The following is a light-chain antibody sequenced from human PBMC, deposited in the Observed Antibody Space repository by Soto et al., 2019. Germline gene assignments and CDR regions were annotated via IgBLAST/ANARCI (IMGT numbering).Light chain of an antibody. CDR1: SSDIGGYNY. CDR2: EVS. J-gene: IGLJ3*02. Sequence: QSALTQPASVSGSPGQSITISCTGTSSDIGGYNYVSWYQHHPGRAPKLMIFEVSNRPSGVSNRFSGSKSANTASLTISGLQAEDEGEYYCSSYTASSTPVFGGGTKLTVL. CDR3: SSYTASSTPV. V-gene: IGLV2-14*01.